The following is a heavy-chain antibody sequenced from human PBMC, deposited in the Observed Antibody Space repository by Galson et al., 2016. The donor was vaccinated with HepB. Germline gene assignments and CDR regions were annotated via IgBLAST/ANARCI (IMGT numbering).Heavy chain of an antibody. Sequence: CAASGLTFSDHYLHWVRQAPGKGLEWVGRSRNRANSYTTEYAASVEGRFTISRDNSRNSLYLQMNNLKSEDTAVYYCASYYGDYSSSAFDLWGQGTMVTVSS. D-gene: IGHD4-17*01. J-gene: IGHJ3*01. V-gene: IGHV3-72*01. CDR2: SRNRANSYTT. CDR1: GLTFSDHY. CDR3: ASYYGDYSSSAFDL.